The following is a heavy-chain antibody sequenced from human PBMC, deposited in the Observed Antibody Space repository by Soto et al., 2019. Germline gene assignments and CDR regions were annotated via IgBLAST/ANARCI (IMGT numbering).Heavy chain of an antibody. CDR1: GFTFSSYE. V-gene: IGHV3-48*03. Sequence: EVQLVESRGGLVQPGGSLRLSCAASGFTFSSYEMNWVRQAPGKGLEWVSYISSSGNTIYYADSVKGRFTISRDNAKNSLYLQMNSLRAEDTAVYYCARGLTGYSYGVDYWGQGTLVTVSS. CDR3: ARGLTGYSYGVDY. CDR2: ISSSGNTI. D-gene: IGHD5-18*01. J-gene: IGHJ4*02.